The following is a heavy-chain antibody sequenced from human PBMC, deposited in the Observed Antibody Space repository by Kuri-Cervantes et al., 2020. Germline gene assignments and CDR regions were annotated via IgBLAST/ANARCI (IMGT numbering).Heavy chain of an antibody. D-gene: IGHD4-11*01. CDR3: ARGGAVTTDY. Sequence: ESLKISCAASGFTFSNYGIHWVRQAPGKGLEWIGEINHSGSTNYNPSLKSRVTISVDTSKNQFSLKLSSVTAADTAVYYCARGGAVTTDYWGQGTLVTVSS. CDR2: INHSGST. J-gene: IGHJ4*02. CDR1: GFTFSNYG. V-gene: IGHV4-34*01.